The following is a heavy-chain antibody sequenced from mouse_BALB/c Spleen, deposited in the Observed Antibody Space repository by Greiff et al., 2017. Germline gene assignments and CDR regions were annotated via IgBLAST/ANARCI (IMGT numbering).Heavy chain of an antibody. D-gene: IGHD2-14*01. V-gene: IGHV5-17*02. J-gene: IGHJ4*01. CDR2: ISSGNSTI. CDR3: ARWRYEMDY. CDR1: GFTFSSFG. Sequence: EVKLMESGGGLVQPGGSRKLSCAASGFTFSSFGMHWVRQAPEKGLEWVAYISSGNSTIYYADTVKGRFTISRDNPKNTLFLQMTSLRSEDTAMYYCARWRYEMDYWGQGTSVTVST.